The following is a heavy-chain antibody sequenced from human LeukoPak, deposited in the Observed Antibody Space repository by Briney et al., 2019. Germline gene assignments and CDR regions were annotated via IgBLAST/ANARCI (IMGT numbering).Heavy chain of an antibody. V-gene: IGHV1-69*06. CDR1: GGTFSSYA. D-gene: IGHD3-10*01. Sequence: ASVKVSCKASGGTFSSYAISWVRQAPGQGLEWMGGIIPIFGTANYAQKFQGRVTITADKSTSTAYMELSSLRSEDTAVYYCARVAVRGVIIKGFDYWGQGTLVTVSS. J-gene: IGHJ4*02. CDR2: IIPIFGTA. CDR3: ARVAVRGVIIKGFDY.